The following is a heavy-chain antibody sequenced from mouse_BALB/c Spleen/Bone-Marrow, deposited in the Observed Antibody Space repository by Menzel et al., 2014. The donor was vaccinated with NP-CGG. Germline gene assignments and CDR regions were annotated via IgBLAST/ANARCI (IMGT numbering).Heavy chain of an antibody. CDR3: ATTDYKCDPFAY. D-gene: IGHD2-14*01. Sequence: QVQLQQSGAELVMPGASVKMSCKASGYTFTDYWMHWVKQRPGQGLEWIGAIDTSDSYTSYNQKFKGKATLTVDESSSTAFMQLSSMTSEDSAVYYCATTDYKCDPFAYWGQGTLVTVSA. V-gene: IGHV1-69*01. J-gene: IGHJ3*01. CDR1: GYTFTDYW. CDR2: IDTSDSYT.